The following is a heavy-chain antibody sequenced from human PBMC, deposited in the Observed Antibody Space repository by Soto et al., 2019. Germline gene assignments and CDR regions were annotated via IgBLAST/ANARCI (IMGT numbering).Heavy chain of an antibody. J-gene: IGHJ6*02. CDR1: GGTFSSYA. CDR2: IIPIFGTA. V-gene: IGHV1-69*13. Sequence: SVKVSCKASGGTFSSYAISWVRQSPGQGLEWMGGIIPIFGTANYAQKFQGRVTITADESTSTAYMELSSLRSEDTAVYYCARDQYVALYYYGMDVWGQGTTVTVSS. CDR3: ARDQYVALYYYGMDV. D-gene: IGHD3-10*02.